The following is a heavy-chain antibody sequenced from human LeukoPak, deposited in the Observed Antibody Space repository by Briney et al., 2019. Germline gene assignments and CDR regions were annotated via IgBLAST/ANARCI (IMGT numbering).Heavy chain of an antibody. CDR3: AKGFIRVTTGVDY. Sequence: GGSLRLSCAASGFTFSSYAMSWVRQARGKGLEWVSDISGSGGSTYYADSVKGRFTISRDNSKNTLYLQMNSLRAEDTAVYYCAKGFIRVTTGVDYWGQGTLVTVSS. CDR1: GFTFSSYA. V-gene: IGHV3-23*01. D-gene: IGHD4-11*01. J-gene: IGHJ4*02. CDR2: ISGSGGST.